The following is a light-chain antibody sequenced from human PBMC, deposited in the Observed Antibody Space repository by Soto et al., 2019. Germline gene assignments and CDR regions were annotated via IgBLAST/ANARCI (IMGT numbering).Light chain of an antibody. CDR1: QDIVSA. Sequence: AMQLTQSPSSLSASVGDRVTITCRASQDIVSALAWYQHKPGKAPKLLIYEASSLESGVPSRFSGSGSGTDFTLTISSLQPEDFATYCCQQFNSFPLTFGGETRVEIK. J-gene: IGKJ4*01. CDR2: EAS. V-gene: IGKV1-13*02. CDR3: QQFNSFPLT.